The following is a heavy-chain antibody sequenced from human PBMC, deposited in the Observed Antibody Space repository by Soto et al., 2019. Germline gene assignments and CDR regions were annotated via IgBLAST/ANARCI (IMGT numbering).Heavy chain of an antibody. J-gene: IGHJ3*02. Sequence: LRLSCAASGFTFSSYAMSWVRQAPGKGLEWVSAISGSGGSTYYADSVKGRLTISRDNSKNTLYLQMNSLRAEDTAVYYCAKGQQLVQDAFDIWGQGTMVTVSS. D-gene: IGHD6-6*01. CDR2: ISGSGGST. CDR1: GFTFSSYA. V-gene: IGHV3-23*01. CDR3: AKGQQLVQDAFDI.